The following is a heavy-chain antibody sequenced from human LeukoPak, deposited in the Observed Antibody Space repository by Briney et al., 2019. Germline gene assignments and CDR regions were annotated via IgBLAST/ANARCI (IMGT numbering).Heavy chain of an antibody. J-gene: IGHJ5*02. CDR2: MNPNSGNT. Sequence: GASVKVSCKASGYTFTSYDINWVRQATGQGLEWMGWMNPNSGNTGYAQKFQGRVTMTRNTSISTAYMELSSLRSEDTAVYYCARSRGMVRGVLTTSYNWFDPWGQGTLVTVSS. V-gene: IGHV1-8*01. CDR3: ARSRGMVRGVLTTSYNWFDP. D-gene: IGHD3-10*01. CDR1: GYTFTSYD.